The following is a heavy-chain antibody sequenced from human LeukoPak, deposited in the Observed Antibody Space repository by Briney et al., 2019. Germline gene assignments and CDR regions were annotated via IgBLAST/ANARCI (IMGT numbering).Heavy chain of an antibody. Sequence: GGSLSPSSAAYGFTSIGYGMSLVLQAPGRGLVWVSRISSDGSSTGYADSVKGRFTISRDNAKNTLYLQMNSLRAEDTAVYYCEGHIVVAGLTDWGQGTLVTVSS. CDR1: GFTSIGYG. V-gene: IGHV3-74*01. CDR2: ISSDGSST. J-gene: IGHJ1*01. CDR3: EGHIVVAGLTD. D-gene: IGHD6-19*01.